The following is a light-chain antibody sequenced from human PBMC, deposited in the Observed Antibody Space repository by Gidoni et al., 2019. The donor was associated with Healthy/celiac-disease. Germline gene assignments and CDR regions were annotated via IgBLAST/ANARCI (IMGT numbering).Light chain of an antibody. Sequence: GKTARITCGGNNIGSKSVHWYQQKPGQAPVLVVYDDSDRPSGIPERFSGCNSGNTATLTISRVEAGDEADYYCQVWDSSSDHVVFGGGTKLTVL. CDR2: DDS. CDR1: NIGSKS. CDR3: QVWDSSSDHVV. J-gene: IGLJ2*01. V-gene: IGLV3-21*03.